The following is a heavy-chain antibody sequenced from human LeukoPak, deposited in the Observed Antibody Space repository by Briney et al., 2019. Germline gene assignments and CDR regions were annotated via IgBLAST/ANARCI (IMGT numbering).Heavy chain of an antibody. D-gene: IGHD3-22*01. J-gene: IGHJ3*02. Sequence: GSLRLSCAASGFTFSSYAMYWVRQATGKGLEWVSVIGTAGDTYYPGSVKGRFTISRENAKNSLYLQMNSLRDGDTAVYYCAKSLVCCLWWSDYYDSSGYAQSAFDIWGQGTMVTVSS. CDR1: GFTFSSYA. CDR2: IGTAGDT. V-gene: IGHV3-13*01. CDR3: AKSLVCCLWWSDYYDSSGYAQSAFDI.